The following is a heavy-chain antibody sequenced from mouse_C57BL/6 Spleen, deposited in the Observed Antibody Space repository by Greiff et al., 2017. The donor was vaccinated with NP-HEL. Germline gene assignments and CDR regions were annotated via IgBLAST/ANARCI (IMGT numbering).Heavy chain of an antibody. Sequence: VQLQQPGAELVKPGASVKLSCKASGYTFTSYWMQWVKQRPGQGLEWIGEIDPSDSYTNYNQKFKGKATLTVDTSSSTAYMQLSSLTSEDSAVYYWARRAFYDGYFDYWGQGTTLTVSS. D-gene: IGHD2-3*01. CDR1: GYTFTSYW. J-gene: IGHJ2*01. CDR3: ARRAFYDGYFDY. CDR2: IDPSDSYT. V-gene: IGHV1-50*01.